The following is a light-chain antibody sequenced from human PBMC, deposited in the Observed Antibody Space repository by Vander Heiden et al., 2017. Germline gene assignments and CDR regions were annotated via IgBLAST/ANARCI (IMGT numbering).Light chain of an antibody. V-gene: IGKV3-15*01. CDR3: QQYNNWPPRT. Sequence: TLSVSPGERATLSCRASQSVSSNLAWYQQKPGQAPRLLIYGASTRATGIPARFSGSGSGTEFTLTISSLQSEDFAVYYCQQYNNWPPRTFGQGTKVEIK. J-gene: IGKJ1*01. CDR2: GAS. CDR1: QSVSSN.